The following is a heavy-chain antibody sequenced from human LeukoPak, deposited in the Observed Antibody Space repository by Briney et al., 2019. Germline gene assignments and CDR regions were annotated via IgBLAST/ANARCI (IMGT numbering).Heavy chain of an antibody. Sequence: GGSLRLSCAASGFTFNAYSMSWVRQAPGKGREWVSNIISRGDTTHYAASVKGRFTISRDNAKNSVFLHLNSLRGDDTAVYYCARGRGYCTGVSCDIDYWGQGTLVTVSS. J-gene: IGHJ4*02. D-gene: IGHD2-8*02. CDR3: ARGRGYCTGVSCDIDY. CDR1: GFTFNAYS. CDR2: IISRGDTT. V-gene: IGHV3-48*04.